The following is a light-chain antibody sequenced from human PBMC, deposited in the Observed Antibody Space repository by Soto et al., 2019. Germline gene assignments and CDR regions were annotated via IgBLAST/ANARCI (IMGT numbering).Light chain of an antibody. CDR1: SSDIGAYNF. CDR3: TSWTTSLSSNV. V-gene: IGLV2-14*03. J-gene: IGLJ1*01. Sequence: QSVLTQPASVSGSPGQSITISCTGTSSDIGAYNFVSWYQQHPGKAPKLMLYDVNIRPSGVSNRFSGSKSGNTASLTISGLQAEDEADYYCTSWTTSLSSNVFGPGPKATVL. CDR2: DVN.